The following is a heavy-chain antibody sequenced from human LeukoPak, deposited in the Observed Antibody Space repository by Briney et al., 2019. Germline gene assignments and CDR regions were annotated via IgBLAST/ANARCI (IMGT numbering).Heavy chain of an antibody. CDR2: IWYDGSNK. D-gene: IGHD1-26*01. V-gene: IGHV3-33*06. J-gene: IGHJ4*02. CDR3: AKDMAPFSGGATLD. CDR1: GFTFSSYG. Sequence: PGRSLRLSCAASGFTFSSYGMHWVRQAPGKGLEWVAVIWYDGSNKYHADSVKGRFTISRDNSKNTLYLQMNSLRTEDTALYYCAKDMAPFSGGATLDWGQGTLVTVSS.